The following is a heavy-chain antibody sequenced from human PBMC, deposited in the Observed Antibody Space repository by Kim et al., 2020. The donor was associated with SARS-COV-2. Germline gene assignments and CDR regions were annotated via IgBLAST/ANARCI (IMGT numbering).Heavy chain of an antibody. CDR2: ISYDGSNK. CDR1: GFTFSSYA. Sequence: GGSLRLSCAASGFTFSSYALHWVRQAPGKGLEWVAVISYDGSNKYYADSVKGRFTISRDNSKNTLYLQMNILRPEDTAVYYCARDRTRVLDYWGQGTLVTVSS. CDR3: ARDRTRVLDY. V-gene: IGHV3-30*04. J-gene: IGHJ4*02.